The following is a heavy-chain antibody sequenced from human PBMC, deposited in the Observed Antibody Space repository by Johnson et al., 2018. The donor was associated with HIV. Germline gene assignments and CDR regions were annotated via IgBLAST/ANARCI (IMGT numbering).Heavy chain of an antibody. CDR3: ARDSTPWGGDHVGYAFDI. Sequence: QVQLVESGGGVVQPGRSLRLSCAASGFTFSDYYMSWIRQAPGKGLEWVSYISSSGSTIYYADFVKGRFTISRDNAKKSMYLQMNSLRAEDTALYYCARDSTPWGGDHVGYAFDIWGRGTMVTVSS. CDR2: ISSSGSTI. J-gene: IGHJ3*02. V-gene: IGHV3-11*04. CDR1: GFTFSDYY. D-gene: IGHD4-17*01.